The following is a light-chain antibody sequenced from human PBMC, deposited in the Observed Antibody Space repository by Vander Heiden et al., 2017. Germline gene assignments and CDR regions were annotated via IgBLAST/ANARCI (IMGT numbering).Light chain of an antibody. CDR1: QSVNSN. V-gene: IGKV3-15*01. CDR3: QQDNNWPKT. J-gene: IGKJ1*01. Sequence: EIVVTQSPATLSVSPGERATLSCRASQSVNSNLAWFQQKPGQAPRLLIYGASTRATGIPARFSGIGSGTEFTLTISSLQSEDFAVYYCQQDNNWPKTFGQGTKVEIK. CDR2: GAS.